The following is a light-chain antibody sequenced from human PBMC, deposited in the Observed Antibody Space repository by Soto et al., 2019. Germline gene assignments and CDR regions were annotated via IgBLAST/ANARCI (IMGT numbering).Light chain of an antibody. CDR1: SSDVGGYNY. CDR3: SSYTTSGTPV. CDR2: EVC. Sequence: QSALTQPASVSGSPGQSITISCTGTSSDVGGYNYLSWYQQNPGKAPKVMIYEVCNRPSGVSNRFSGSKSGNTASLTISGLQAEDEADYYCSSYTTSGTPVFGGGTKLTVL. V-gene: IGLV2-14*01. J-gene: IGLJ3*02.